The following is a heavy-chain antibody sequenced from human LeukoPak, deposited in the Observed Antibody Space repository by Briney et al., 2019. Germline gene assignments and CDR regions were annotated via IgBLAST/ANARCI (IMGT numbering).Heavy chain of an antibody. D-gene: IGHD3-10*01. CDR1: GYTFTDYY. Sequence: ASVKVSRKASGYTFTDYYIHWVRQAPGQGLEWMGRINPDSGDANSAQKFQGRVIMTRGTSIRTAYMELRRLRSDDTATYYCAKDHGFIGSNWFDPWGQGTLVTVSS. J-gene: IGHJ5*02. CDR2: INPDSGDA. V-gene: IGHV1-2*06. CDR3: AKDHGFIGSNWFDP.